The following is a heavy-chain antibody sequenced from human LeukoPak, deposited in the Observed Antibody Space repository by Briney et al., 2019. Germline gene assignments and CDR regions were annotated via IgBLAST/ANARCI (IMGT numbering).Heavy chain of an antibody. CDR3: ARSRRSATYDY. CDR1: GGSISSYY. CDR2: IYYSGST. J-gene: IGHJ4*02. V-gene: IGHV4-59*01. Sequence: PSETLSLTCTVSGGSISSYYWSWIRQPPGKGLEWIGYIYYSGSTNYNPSLKSRVTISVDTSKNQFSLNLSSVTAADTAVYYCARSRRSATYDYWGQGTLVTVSS.